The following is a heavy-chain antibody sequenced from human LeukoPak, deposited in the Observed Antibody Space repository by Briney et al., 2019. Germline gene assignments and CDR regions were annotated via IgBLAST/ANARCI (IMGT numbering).Heavy chain of an antibody. D-gene: IGHD6-6*01. CDR3: ASLRYSSSSHPLDY. J-gene: IGHJ4*02. V-gene: IGHV4-39*01. CDR2: IYYSGST. Sequence: SETLSLTCTVSGGSISSSSYYWGWIRQPPGKGLEWIGSIYYSGSTYYNPSLKSRVTISVGTSKNQFSLKLSSVTAADTAVYYCASLRYSSSSHPLDYWGQGTLVTVSS. CDR1: GGSISSSSYY.